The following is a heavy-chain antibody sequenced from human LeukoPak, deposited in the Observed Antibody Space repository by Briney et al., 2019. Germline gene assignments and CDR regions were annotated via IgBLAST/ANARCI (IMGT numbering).Heavy chain of an antibody. J-gene: IGHJ4*02. V-gene: IGHV3-21*01. Sequence: GGSLRLSCAASGFTFSSYSMNWVRQAPGTGLEWVSSISSSSSYIYYADSVKGRFTISRDNAKNSLYLQMNSLRAEDTAVYYCARDQGQLLYGFDYWGQGTLVTVSS. CDR3: ARDQGQLLYGFDY. CDR2: ISSSSSYI. CDR1: GFTFSSYS. D-gene: IGHD2-2*02.